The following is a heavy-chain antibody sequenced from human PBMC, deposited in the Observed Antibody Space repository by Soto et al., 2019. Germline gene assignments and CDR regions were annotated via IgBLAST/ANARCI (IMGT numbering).Heavy chain of an antibody. CDR1: GGSISSGGYY. CDR2: INHSGST. CDR3: AKDSGEAVITT. Sequence: SETLSLTCTVSGGSISSGGYYWSWIRQPPGKGLEWIGEINHSGSTNYNPSLKSRVTISVDTSKNQFSLKLSSVTAADTAVYHCAKDSGEAVITTWGQGTLVTVSS. J-gene: IGHJ1*01. V-gene: IGHV4-39*07. D-gene: IGHD1-1*01.